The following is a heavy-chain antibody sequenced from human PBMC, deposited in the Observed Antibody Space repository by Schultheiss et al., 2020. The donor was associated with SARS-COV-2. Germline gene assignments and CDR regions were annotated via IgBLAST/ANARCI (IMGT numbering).Heavy chain of an antibody. Sequence: GGSLRLSCAASGFTFIDCGMHWVRQAPGKGLEWVAFVWNDGSATYYAESVKGRFAVSRDNSKNTLYLQMTSLRADDTAIYFCAKDTPVERGVVRLDYWGQGTLVTVSS. CDR2: VWNDGSAT. J-gene: IGHJ4*02. CDR3: AKDTPVERGVVRLDY. CDR1: GFTFIDCG. V-gene: IGHV3-30*02. D-gene: IGHD2-15*01.